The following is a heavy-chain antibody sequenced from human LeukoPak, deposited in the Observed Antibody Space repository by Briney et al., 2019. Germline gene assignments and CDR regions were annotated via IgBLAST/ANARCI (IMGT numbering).Heavy chain of an antibody. CDR2: MKQDGSEK. V-gene: IGHV3-7*01. CDR1: GFTFSNYW. Sequence: GGSLRLSCEASGFTFSNYWMSWVRQAPGKGLEWVANMKQDGSEKYYVDSVKGRFTISRDSAKNTVYLQMNSLRADDTAVYYCAREATWTSYNSYYWGQGTLVTVSS. J-gene: IGHJ4*02. CDR3: AREATWTSYNSYY. D-gene: IGHD3-10*01.